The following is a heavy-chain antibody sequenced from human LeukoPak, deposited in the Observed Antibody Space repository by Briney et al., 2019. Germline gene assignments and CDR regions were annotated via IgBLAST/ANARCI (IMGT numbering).Heavy chain of an antibody. CDR3: ARVTRLGYYDSSGYQGVYAFDI. J-gene: IGHJ3*02. D-gene: IGHD3-22*01. V-gene: IGHV1-46*01. Sequence: ASVKVSCKASGYTFTGYYMHWVRQAPGQGLEWMGIINPSGGSTSYAQKFQGRVTMTRDMSTSTVYMELSSLRSEDTAVYYCARVTRLGYYDSSGYQGVYAFDIWGQGTMVTVSS. CDR1: GYTFTGYY. CDR2: INPSGGST.